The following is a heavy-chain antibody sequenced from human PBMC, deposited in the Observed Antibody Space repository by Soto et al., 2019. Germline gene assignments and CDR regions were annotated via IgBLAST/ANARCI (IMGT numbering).Heavy chain of an antibody. CDR1: GFTFSSYG. D-gene: IGHD5-18*01. J-gene: IGHJ4*02. Sequence: GGSLRLSCAASGFTFSSYGMHWVRQAPGKGLEWVAVISYDGSNKYYADSVKGRFTISRDNSKNTLYLQMNSLRAEDTAVYYCAKNLVRGYSYGSMEVDYWGQGTLVTVSS. CDR2: ISYDGSNK. CDR3: AKNLVRGYSYGSMEVDY. V-gene: IGHV3-30*18.